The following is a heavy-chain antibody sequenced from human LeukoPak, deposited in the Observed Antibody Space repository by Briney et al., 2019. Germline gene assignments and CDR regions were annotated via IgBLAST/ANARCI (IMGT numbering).Heavy chain of an antibody. D-gene: IGHD3-3*01. CDR1: GFIFSSYA. J-gene: IGHJ5*02. V-gene: IGHV3-30*01. CDR2: ISYDGSNK. Sequence: GALRPSCAASGFIFSSYAIHLVRHAPSKGVEWVSVISYDGSNKYYAVSVKGRFTISRDNSKNTLYLQLNSLRAEDTAVYYCARPGYDFWSGYYANWFDPWGQGTLVTVSS. CDR3: ARPGYDFWSGYYANWFDP.